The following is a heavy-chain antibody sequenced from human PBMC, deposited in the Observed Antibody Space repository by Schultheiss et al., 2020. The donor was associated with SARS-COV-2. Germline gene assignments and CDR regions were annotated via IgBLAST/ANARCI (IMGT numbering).Heavy chain of an antibody. Sequence: ASVKVSCKASGGTFSSYAISWVRQAPGQGLEWMGWISPYNGNTNFAQNLQGRVTMTTDTSTSTAYMELRSLRSDDTAVYYCARDPQGYYYDSSGYWGFEYWGQGTLVTVSS. CDR1: GGTFSSYA. V-gene: IGHV1-18*01. CDR2: ISPYNGNT. CDR3: ARDPQGYYYDSSGYWGFEY. D-gene: IGHD3-22*01. J-gene: IGHJ4*02.